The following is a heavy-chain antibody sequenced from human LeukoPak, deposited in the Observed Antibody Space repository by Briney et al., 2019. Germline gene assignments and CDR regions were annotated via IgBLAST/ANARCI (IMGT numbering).Heavy chain of an antibody. J-gene: IGHJ4*02. D-gene: IGHD3-22*01. CDR1: GFTFSSYG. V-gene: IGHV3-30*02. Sequence: PGGSLRLSCAASGFTFSSYGMHWVRQAPGKGLEWVAFIRYDGSNKYYADSVKGRFTISRDNSKNTLYLQMNSLRAEDTAVYYCAKDLGYASSGYYSAFDYWGQGTLVTVSS. CDR3: AKDLGYASSGYYSAFDY. CDR2: IRYDGSNK.